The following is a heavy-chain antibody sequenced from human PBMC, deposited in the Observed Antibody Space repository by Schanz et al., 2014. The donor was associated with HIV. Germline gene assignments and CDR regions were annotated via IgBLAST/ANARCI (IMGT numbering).Heavy chain of an antibody. D-gene: IGHD6-19*01. V-gene: IGHV3-7*03. CDR2: IKEDGIEK. Sequence: DVQLVESGGSLVQPGGSLRLSCAASGFRFRSYWMSWVRQAPGKGLEWVANIKEDGIEKYYVDSVKGRFTISRDNSKNTLYLQMNSLGAEDTAVYYCAKVAIHSSGWLPFDYWGQGTLVTVSS. CDR1: GFRFRSYW. CDR3: AKVAIHSSGWLPFDY. J-gene: IGHJ4*02.